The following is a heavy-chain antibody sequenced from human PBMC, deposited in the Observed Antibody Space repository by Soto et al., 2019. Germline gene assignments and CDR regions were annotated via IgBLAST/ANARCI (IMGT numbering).Heavy chain of an antibody. Sequence: QPGGSLRLSCAASGFTFSNYVMSWVRQAPGKGLEWVSGITGSGASTYYADSVKGRFSISRDNSKNTLYLQMNSLRAEDTAVYYCAKDFQGVVPDAFDIWGRGTMVTVSS. D-gene: IGHD2-21*01. CDR1: GFTFSNYV. CDR3: AKDFQGVVPDAFDI. J-gene: IGHJ3*02. V-gene: IGHV3-23*01. CDR2: ITGSGAST.